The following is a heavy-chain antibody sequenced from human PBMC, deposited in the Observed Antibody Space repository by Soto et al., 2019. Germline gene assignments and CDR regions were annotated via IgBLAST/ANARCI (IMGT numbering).Heavy chain of an antibody. Sequence: KTSETLSLTCAVSGYSISSGSYWGWIRQPPGKGLEWIGSFYHSGSTYYNPSLKSRVTISVDTSKNQISLKLSSVTAADTAVYYCAREDQRGGVYFDYWGQGTLVTVSS. CDR1: GYSISSGSY. V-gene: IGHV4-38-2*02. D-gene: IGHD2-2*01. CDR2: FYHSGST. CDR3: AREDQRGGVYFDY. J-gene: IGHJ4*02.